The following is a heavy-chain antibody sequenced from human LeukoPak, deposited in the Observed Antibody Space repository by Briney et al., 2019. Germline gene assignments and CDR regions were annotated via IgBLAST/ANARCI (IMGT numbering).Heavy chain of an antibody. CDR3: ARDLLGSGSWRYYFDY. CDR1: GFTFSSYS. CDR2: ISSSSSYI. Sequence: GGSLRLSCAASGFTFSSYSMNWARQAPGKGLEWVSSISSSSSYIYYADSVKGRFTISRDNAKNSLYLQMNSLRAEDTAVYYCARDLLGSGSWRYYFDYWGQGTLVTVSS. V-gene: IGHV3-21*01. J-gene: IGHJ4*02. D-gene: IGHD3-10*01.